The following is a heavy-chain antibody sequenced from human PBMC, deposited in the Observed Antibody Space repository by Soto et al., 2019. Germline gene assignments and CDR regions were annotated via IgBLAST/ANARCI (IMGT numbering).Heavy chain of an antibody. Sequence: QVQLVQSGAEVKKPGSSVKVSCKASGGTFSSYAITWVRQAPGQGLEWMGRIIPILGIENYAQKFQDRVTITADISTSTVYMELSSLRSEDTAVYYCARDRSSDPNYYYYMDVWGKGTTVTVSS. J-gene: IGHJ6*03. D-gene: IGHD6-19*01. CDR1: GGTFSSYA. CDR3: ARDRSSDPNYYYYMDV. CDR2: IIPILGIE. V-gene: IGHV1-69*04.